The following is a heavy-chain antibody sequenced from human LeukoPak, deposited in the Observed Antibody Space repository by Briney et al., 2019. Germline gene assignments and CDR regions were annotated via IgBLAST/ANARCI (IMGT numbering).Heavy chain of an antibody. V-gene: IGHV3-23*01. CDR2: ISGSGRTT. J-gene: IGHJ6*03. CDR3: ARDRITMVRGARSYYYYYMDV. CDR1: GFTFSNHA. Sequence: GGSLRLSCAASGFTFSNHAMSWVRQAPGKGLQWVSVISGSGRTTEYADSVKGRFTISRDNSKNTLYLQMNSLRAEDTAVYYCARDRITMVRGARSYYYYYMDVWGKGTTVTVSS. D-gene: IGHD3-10*01.